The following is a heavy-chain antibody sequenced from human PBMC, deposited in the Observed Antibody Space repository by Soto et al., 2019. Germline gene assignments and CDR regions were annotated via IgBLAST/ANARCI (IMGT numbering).Heavy chain of an antibody. CDR2: ISGSGGST. CDR3: AKDRRSSGWYVKVYDY. CDR1: GFTFSSYA. Sequence: PGGSLRLSCAASGFTFSSYAMSWVRQAPGKGLEWVSAISGSGGSTYYADSVKGRFTISRDNSKNTLYLQMNSLRAEDTAVYYCAKDRRSSGWYVKVYDYWGQGTLVTVSS. J-gene: IGHJ4*02. V-gene: IGHV3-23*01. D-gene: IGHD6-19*01.